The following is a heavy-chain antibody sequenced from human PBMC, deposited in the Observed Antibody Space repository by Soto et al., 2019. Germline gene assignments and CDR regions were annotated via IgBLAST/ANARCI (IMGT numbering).Heavy chain of an antibody. J-gene: IGHJ4*02. Sequence: QVQLVESGGGVVQPGRSLRLSCAASGFTFSSYGMHWVRQAPGKGLEWVAVISYDGSNKYYADSVKGRFTISRDNSKNTLYLQMNSLRAEDTAVYYCAKGGEQLVPIDYWGQVTLVTVSS. CDR1: GFTFSSYG. CDR2: ISYDGSNK. V-gene: IGHV3-30*18. CDR3: AKGGEQLVPIDY. D-gene: IGHD6-13*01.